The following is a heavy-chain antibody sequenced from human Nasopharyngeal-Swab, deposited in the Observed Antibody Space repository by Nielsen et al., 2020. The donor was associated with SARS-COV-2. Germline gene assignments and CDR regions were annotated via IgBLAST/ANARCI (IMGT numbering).Heavy chain of an antibody. J-gene: IGHJ6*02. V-gene: IGHV1-18*01. CDR3: ARVPGYYDRYGMDV. Sequence: WVRQAPGQGLEWMGWTSAYNGNTNYAQKLQGRVIMTTDTSTSTAYMELRSLRSDDTAVYYCARVPGYYDRYGMDVWGQGTTVTVSS. CDR2: TSAYNGNT. D-gene: IGHD3-22*01.